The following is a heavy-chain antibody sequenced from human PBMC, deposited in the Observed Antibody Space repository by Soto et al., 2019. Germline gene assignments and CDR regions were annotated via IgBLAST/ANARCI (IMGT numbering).Heavy chain of an antibody. CDR3: ARDGNCTNGVCYGGWFDP. Sequence: PSETLSLTCAVYGGSFSGYYWSWIRQPPGKGLEWIGEINHSGSTNYNPSLKSRVTISVDTSKNQFSLKLSSVTAADTAVYYCARDGNCTNGVCYGGWFDPWGQGTLVTVSS. V-gene: IGHV4-34*01. CDR1: GGSFSGYY. D-gene: IGHD2-8*01. CDR2: INHSGST. J-gene: IGHJ5*02.